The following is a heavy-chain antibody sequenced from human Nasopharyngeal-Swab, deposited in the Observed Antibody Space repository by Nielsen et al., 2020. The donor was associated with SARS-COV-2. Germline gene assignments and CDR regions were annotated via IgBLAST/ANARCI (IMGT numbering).Heavy chain of an antibody. Sequence: WVRQAPGQGLEWMGGIIPIFGTANYAQKLQGRVTMTTDTSTSTAYMELRSLRSDDTAVYYCAEGVNCSSTSCYYYYGMDVWGQGTTVTVSS. J-gene: IGHJ6*02. CDR2: IIPIFGTA. D-gene: IGHD2-2*01. CDR3: AEGVNCSSTSCYYYYGMDV. V-gene: IGHV1-69*05.